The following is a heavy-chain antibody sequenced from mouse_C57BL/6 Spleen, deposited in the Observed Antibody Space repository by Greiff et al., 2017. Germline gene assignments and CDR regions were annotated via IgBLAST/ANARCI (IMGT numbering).Heavy chain of an antibody. V-gene: IGHV1-5*01. J-gene: IGHJ1*03. CDR3: TPGGYGSSHWYFDV. CDR1: GYTFTSYW. D-gene: IGHD1-1*01. CDR2: IYPGNSDT. Sequence: EVQLQQSGTVLARPGASVKMSCKTSGYTFTSYWMHWVKQRPGQGLEWIGAIYPGNSDTSYNQKFKGKAKLTAVTSASTAYMELSSLTNEDSAVYYCTPGGYGSSHWYFDVWGTGTTVTVSS.